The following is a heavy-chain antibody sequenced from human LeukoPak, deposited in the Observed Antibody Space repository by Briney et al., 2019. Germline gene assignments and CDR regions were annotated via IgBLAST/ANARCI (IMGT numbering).Heavy chain of an antibody. J-gene: IGHJ5*02. CDR1: GGSISSSSYY. CDR2: IYYSGSA. Sequence: SETLSLTCTVSGGSISSSSYYWGWIRQPPGKGLEWIGNIYYSGSAYHNPSLKSRVSISVDTSKNQFSLKLSSVTAADTAVYYCARTMFRGVNFQYWFDAWGQGTLVTVSS. D-gene: IGHD3-10*01. CDR3: ARTMFRGVNFQYWFDA. V-gene: IGHV4-39*01.